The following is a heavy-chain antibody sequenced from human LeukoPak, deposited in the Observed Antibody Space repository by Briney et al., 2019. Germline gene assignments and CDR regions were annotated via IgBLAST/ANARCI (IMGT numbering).Heavy chain of an antibody. CDR2: VSGSGGST. J-gene: IGHJ3*02. D-gene: IGHD2-2*01. CDR1: GFTFSSYA. Sequence: TGGSLRLSCAASGFTFSSYAMSWVRQAPGKGLDWVSGVSGSGGSTYYADSVEGRFTISRDNSKNTLYLQMSSLRAEDTAVYYCAKFASTTCCQSAFDIWGQGTMVTVS. CDR3: AKFASTTCCQSAFDI. V-gene: IGHV3-23*01.